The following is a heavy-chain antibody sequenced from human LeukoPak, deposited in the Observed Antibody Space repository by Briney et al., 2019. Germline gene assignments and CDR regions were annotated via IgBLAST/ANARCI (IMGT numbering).Heavy chain of an antibody. CDR2: IFPSGGEI. CDR3: ATYRQVLLPFES. Sequence: PGGSLRLSCAASGFTFSTFAMIWVRQHPGKGLEGVTSIFPSGGEIHYADSVRGRFTISRHNSKNTLSLQMNSLRPEDTAIYYCATYRQVLLPFESWGQGTLVTVSS. J-gene: IGHJ4*02. CDR1: GFTFSTFA. D-gene: IGHD2-8*02. V-gene: IGHV3-23*01.